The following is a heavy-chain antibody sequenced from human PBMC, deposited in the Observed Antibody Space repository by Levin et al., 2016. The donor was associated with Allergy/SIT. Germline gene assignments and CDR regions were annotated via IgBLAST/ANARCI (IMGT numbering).Heavy chain of an antibody. V-gene: IGHV3-74*01. CDR3: ASSEDYDSSGYYGLFDY. CDR2: INSDGSST. CDR1: GSTFSSYW. Sequence: GESLKISCAASGSTFSSYWMHWVRQAPGKGLVWVSRINSDGSSTSYADSVKGRFTISRDNAKNTLYLQMNSLRAEDTAVYYCASSEDYDSSGYYGLFDYWGQGTLVTVSS. J-gene: IGHJ4*02. D-gene: IGHD3-22*01.